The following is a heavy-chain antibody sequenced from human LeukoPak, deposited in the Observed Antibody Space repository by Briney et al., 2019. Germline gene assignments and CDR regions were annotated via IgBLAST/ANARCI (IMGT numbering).Heavy chain of an antibody. CDR1: GFTFNNYA. V-gene: IGHV3-23*01. CDR3: AKGVLSGMRYYYGMDV. Sequence: GGSLRLFCAASGFTFNNYAMNWVRQAPGKGLEWVSSITSSGDTTHYADSVRGRFTISRDNSRNTLSLQMTSLRAEDTAVYYCAKGVLSGMRYYYGMDVWGKGTTVTVSS. CDR2: ITSSGDTT. D-gene: IGHD3-10*01. J-gene: IGHJ6*04.